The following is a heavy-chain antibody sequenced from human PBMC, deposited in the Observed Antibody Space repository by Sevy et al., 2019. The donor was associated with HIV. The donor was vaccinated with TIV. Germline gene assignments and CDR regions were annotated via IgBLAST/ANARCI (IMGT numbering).Heavy chain of an antibody. Sequence: ASVKVSCKASGGTFSSYAISWVRQAPGQGLEWMGGIIPIFGTANYAQKFQGRVTITVDESTSTAYMELSSLRSEDTAVYYCALRSYLRYYYYGMDVWGQGTTVTVSS. J-gene: IGHJ6*02. CDR1: GGTFSSYA. V-gene: IGHV1-69*13. CDR3: ALRSYLRYYYYGMDV. CDR2: IIPIFGTA. D-gene: IGHD6-6*01.